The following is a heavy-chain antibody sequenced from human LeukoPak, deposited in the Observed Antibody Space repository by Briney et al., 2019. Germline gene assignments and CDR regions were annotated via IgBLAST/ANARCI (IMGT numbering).Heavy chain of an antibody. Sequence: GESLKISCKGSGYSFTSCWIGWVRQMPGKGLEWMGIIYPGDSDTRYSPSFQGQVTISADKSSGTAYLQWSSLKASDTAMYYCARRLSETLDYWGQGTLVTVSS. V-gene: IGHV5-51*01. CDR2: IYPGDSDT. D-gene: IGHD3-10*01. J-gene: IGHJ4*02. CDR3: ARRLSETLDY. CDR1: GYSFTSCW.